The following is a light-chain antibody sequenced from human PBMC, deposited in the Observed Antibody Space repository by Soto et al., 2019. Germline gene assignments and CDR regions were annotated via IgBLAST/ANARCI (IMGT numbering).Light chain of an antibody. CDR2: GAS. V-gene: IGKV3-20*01. CDR1: QSVSSNF. J-gene: IGKJ4*01. CDR3: RQYGTSLGFP. Sequence: EIVLTQSPGTLSLSPGERSTLAVMSIQSVSSNFLAWYQEKLGQAPRLLIYGASKRATGIPDRFSGSGSGTDFTLTISRLEPEDFAVYYCRQYGTSLGFPVGGGTKVDIK.